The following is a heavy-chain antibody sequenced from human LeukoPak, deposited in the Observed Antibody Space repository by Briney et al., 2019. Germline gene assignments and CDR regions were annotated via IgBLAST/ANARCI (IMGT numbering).Heavy chain of an antibody. D-gene: IGHD3-10*01. CDR3: AKGTYGFPPRYYVDV. CDR2: IAWDGVTT. V-gene: IGHV3-43D*04. CDR1: GFTFEDHG. Sequence: GGSLRLSCAASGFTFEDHGMHWVRQAPGKGLEWVSHIAWDGVTTYYADSVKGRFAISRDNNKNFVYLQMNSLRRDDSAQHYCAKGTYGFPPRYYVDVWGKGTRVTVSS. J-gene: IGHJ6*03.